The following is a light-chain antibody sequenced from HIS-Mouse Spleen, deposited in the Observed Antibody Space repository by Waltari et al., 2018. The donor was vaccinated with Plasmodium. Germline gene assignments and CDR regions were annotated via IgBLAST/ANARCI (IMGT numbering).Light chain of an antibody. J-gene: IGKJ3*01. CDR2: GSS. Sequence: EIVMTQSPATLSVSPGERATLSCRASQSVSSNLAWYHQKPGQAPRLLIYGSSTRATGIPARFSGSGSATEFTLTISSLQSEDFAVYYCQQYNNWSFTFGPGTKVDIK. CDR1: QSVSSN. V-gene: IGKV3-15*01. CDR3: QQYNNWSFT.